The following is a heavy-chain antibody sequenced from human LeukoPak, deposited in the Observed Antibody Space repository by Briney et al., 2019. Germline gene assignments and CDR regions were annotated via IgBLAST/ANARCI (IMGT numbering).Heavy chain of an antibody. CDR2: ISSNSNSI. CDR1: GFTFSSYE. CDR3: ARDRGGSGSPVRFDP. D-gene: IGHD3-10*01. V-gene: IGHV3-48*03. Sequence: PGGSLRLSCKASGFTFSSYEMNWVRQAPGKGLEWLSYISSNSNSIYYARSVKGRFTISRDNAENSLYLQMNSLRAEDTAVYYCARDRGGSGSPVRFDPWGQGTLVTVSS. J-gene: IGHJ5*02.